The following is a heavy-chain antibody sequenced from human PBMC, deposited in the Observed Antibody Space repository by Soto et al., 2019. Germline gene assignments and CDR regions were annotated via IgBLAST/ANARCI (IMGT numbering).Heavy chain of an antibody. CDR1: GFTFSSYG. V-gene: IGHV3-30*18. CDR3: AKGRSAIYLDY. CDR2: ISYDGGNK. D-gene: IGHD2-2*02. Sequence: PGGSLRLSCAASGFTFSSYGMHWVRQAPGKGLEWVAVISYDGGNKYYADSVKGRFTISRDNSKNTLYLQMNSLRAEDTAVYYCAKGRSAIYLDYWGQGTLVTVSS. J-gene: IGHJ4*02.